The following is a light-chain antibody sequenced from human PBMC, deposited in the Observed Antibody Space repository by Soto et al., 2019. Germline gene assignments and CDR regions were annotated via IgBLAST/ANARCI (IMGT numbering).Light chain of an antibody. V-gene: IGKV1-13*02. CDR2: DAS. Sequence: GDRVTITCRASQAISSALAWYQQKPGKPPKLLIYDASTLQSGVPSRFSGSGSGTDFTLTISRLEPEDFAVYYCQQYHTSPITFGQGTRLEIK. CDR3: QQYHTSPIT. J-gene: IGKJ5*01. CDR1: QAISSA.